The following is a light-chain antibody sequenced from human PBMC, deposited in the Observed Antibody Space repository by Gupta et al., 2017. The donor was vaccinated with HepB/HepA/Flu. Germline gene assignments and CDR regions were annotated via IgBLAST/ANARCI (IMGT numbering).Light chain of an antibody. CDR3: CSYAAYNTWV. V-gene: IGLV2-11*01. CDR2: DVT. J-gene: IGLJ3*02. Sequence: SALTQPRPVSGPPGQSVTISRTTTSSYVATYNVVSWYQQHPGKVPKLMIYDVTKRPSGVPDRFSGSKSGNTASLTISGLQAEDEAEYYCCSYAAYNTWVFGGGTKVTVL. CDR1: SSYVATYNV.